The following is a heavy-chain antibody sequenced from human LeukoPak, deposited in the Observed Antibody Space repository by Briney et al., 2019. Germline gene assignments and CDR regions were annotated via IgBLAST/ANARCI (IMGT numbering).Heavy chain of an antibody. V-gene: IGHV5-51*01. CDR2: IYPGDSDT. CDR1: GYTFSIFW. CDR3: ARHKGYYGSGTTGLDY. J-gene: IGHJ4*02. D-gene: IGHD3-10*01. Sequence: GESLKISCKTSGYTFSIFWIGWARQMPGKGLEWIGMIYPGDSDTRYSPSFQGQVTISADKSTNTAYLQWGSLKASDTDMYYCARHKGYYGSGTTGLDYWGQGTLVTVSS.